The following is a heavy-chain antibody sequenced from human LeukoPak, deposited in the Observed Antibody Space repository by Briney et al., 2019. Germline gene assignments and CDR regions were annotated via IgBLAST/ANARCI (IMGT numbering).Heavy chain of an antibody. V-gene: IGHV3-53*01. CDR3: ARGRSGYDSRYFDP. D-gene: IGHD5-12*01. CDR2: IYSGGST. J-gene: IGHJ5*02. Sequence: GGSLRLSCAASGFTVSSNYMSWVRQAPGKGLEWVSTIYSGGSTYYADSVKGRFTVSRDNSRNRLYLQMNTLRAEDTAVYYCARGRSGYDSRYFDPWGQGTLVTVSS. CDR1: GFTVSSNY.